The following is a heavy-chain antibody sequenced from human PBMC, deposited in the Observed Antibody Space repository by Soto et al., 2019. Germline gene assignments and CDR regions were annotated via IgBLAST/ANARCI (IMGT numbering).Heavy chain of an antibody. V-gene: IGHV1-69*13. CDR1: RCAFSGYA. J-gene: IGHJ6*02. D-gene: IGHD3-3*01. CDR2: IIPIFGTA. Sequence: SVKVSCTASRCAFSGYAISWVRQAPGQGLEWMGGIIPIFGTANYAQKFQGRVTITADESTSTAYMELSSLRSEDTAVYYCARALSVLRYLAWLPMDGMDVWGQGTTVTVPS. CDR3: ARALSVLRYLAWLPMDGMDV.